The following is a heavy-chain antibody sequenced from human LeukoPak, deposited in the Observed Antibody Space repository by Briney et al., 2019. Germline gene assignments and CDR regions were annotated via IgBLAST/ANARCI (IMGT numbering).Heavy chain of an antibody. V-gene: IGHV1-46*01. CDR3: ARDYDY. Sequence: ASVKVSCKASGYTFTSYYMHWVRQAPGQGLEWMGRINPSGGTTRYAQKFKGRVIMTRDTPTSTVYMELSSLRSEDTAVCYCARDYDYWGQGTLVTVSS. CDR1: GYTFTSYY. J-gene: IGHJ4*02. CDR2: INPSGGTT.